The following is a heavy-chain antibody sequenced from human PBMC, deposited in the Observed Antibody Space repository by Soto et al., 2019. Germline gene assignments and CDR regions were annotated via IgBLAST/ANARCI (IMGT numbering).Heavy chain of an antibody. CDR1: GGSISSGDYY. J-gene: IGHJ4*02. Sequence: SETLSLTCTVSGGSISSGDYYWSWIRQPPGKGLEWIGYIYYSGSTYYNPSLKSRVTISVDTSKNQFSLKLSSVTAADTAVYYCAGTGVDYYDSSGPQGPFDYWGQGTLVTVSS. D-gene: IGHD3-22*01. CDR2: IYYSGST. V-gene: IGHV4-30-4*01. CDR3: AGTGVDYYDSSGPQGPFDY.